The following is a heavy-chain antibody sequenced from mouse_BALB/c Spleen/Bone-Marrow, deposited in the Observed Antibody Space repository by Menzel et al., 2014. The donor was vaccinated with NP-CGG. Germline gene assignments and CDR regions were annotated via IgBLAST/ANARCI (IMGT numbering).Heavy chain of an antibody. CDR2: ISSGGGST. CDR1: GFGFSSSD. CDR3: ATHYYGRFDY. Sequence: EVQRVESGGGLVKPGGSLKLSCAASGFGFSSSDMSWVRQTPEKRLEWVAYISSGGGSTYYPDTVKGRFTISRDNAKNPLYLQMSSLKSEDTAMYYCATHYYGRFDYWGQGTTLTVSS. J-gene: IGHJ2*01. D-gene: IGHD1-2*01. V-gene: IGHV5-12-1*01.